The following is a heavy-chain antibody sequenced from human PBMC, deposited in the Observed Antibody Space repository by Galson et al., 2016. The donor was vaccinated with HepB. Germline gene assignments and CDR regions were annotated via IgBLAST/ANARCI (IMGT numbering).Heavy chain of an antibody. CDR1: GFTFSTYT. CDR2: ISGTRNYI. J-gene: IGHJ4*02. CDR3: ATLAATPHGDY. Sequence: LRLSCAASGFTFSTYTMNWVRQAPGKGLEWVSSISGTRNYIKYADSVKGRFTISRDNAMNSLYLQMYSLRAEDTAVYYCATLAATPHGDYWGQGTLVTVSS. D-gene: IGHD2-15*01. V-gene: IGHV3-21*01.